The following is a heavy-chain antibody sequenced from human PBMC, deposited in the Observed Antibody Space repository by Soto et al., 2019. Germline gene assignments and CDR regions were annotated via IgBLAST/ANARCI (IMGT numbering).Heavy chain of an antibody. Sequence: GGSLRLSCAASGFTFDDYGMSWVRQAPGKGLEWVSGINWNGGSTGYADSVKGRFTISRDNAKNSLYLQMNSLRAEDTALYYCAREGSRGSGSGRYYYGSGSYLDYYYGMDVWGQGTTVTVSS. CDR1: GFTFDDYG. V-gene: IGHV3-20*04. J-gene: IGHJ6*02. CDR3: AREGSRGSGSGRYYYGSGSYLDYYYGMDV. D-gene: IGHD3-10*01. CDR2: INWNGGST.